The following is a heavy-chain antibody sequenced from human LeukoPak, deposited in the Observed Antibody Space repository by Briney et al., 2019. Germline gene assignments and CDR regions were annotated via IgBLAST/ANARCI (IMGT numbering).Heavy chain of an antibody. CDR2: IKQDGSEK. V-gene: IGHV3-7*01. CDR3: ARAIGKSEGY. CDR1: GFTFSSYW. J-gene: IGHJ4*02. Sequence: GGSLRLSCAASGFTFSSYWMTWVRQAPGKGLEWAANIKQDGSEKYYVDSVKGRFTISRDNAKSSLYLQMDSLRAEDTVVYYCARAIGKSEGYWGQGTLVTVSS. D-gene: IGHD4-23*01.